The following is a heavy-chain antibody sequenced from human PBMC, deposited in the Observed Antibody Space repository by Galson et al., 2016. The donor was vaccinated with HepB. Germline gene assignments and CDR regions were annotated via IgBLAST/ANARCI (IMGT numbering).Heavy chain of an antibody. D-gene: IGHD3-22*01. CDR3: VSRYYYDTSGSFDH. V-gene: IGHV5-10-1*01. CDR2: IDPDDSHT. J-gene: IGHJ4*02. CDR1: GYSFSSYW. Sequence: QSGAEVTKPGESLRISCKGSGYSFSSYWLSWVHQMPGKGLEWIGRIDPDDSHTNYRPSVEGHVTMSADKSTSTGYLQWSSLKVSDTAIYFCVSRYYYDTSGSFDHWGQGTLVTVSA.